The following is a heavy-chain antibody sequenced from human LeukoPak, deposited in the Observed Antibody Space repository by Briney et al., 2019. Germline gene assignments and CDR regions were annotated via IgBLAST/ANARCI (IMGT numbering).Heavy chain of an antibody. V-gene: IGHV1-18*01. D-gene: IGHD3-10*01. Sequence: ASVKVSCKASGYTFNTYGITWVRQAPGQGLEWMGWISGYNGKTKYAQKLQDRVTMTTDTSTSTAYMELRSLRSDDTAVYYCARVRLAGLLWFGELSGYFDYWGQGTLVTVSS. CDR3: ARVRLAGLLWFGELSGYFDY. J-gene: IGHJ4*02. CDR2: ISGYNGKT. CDR1: GYTFNTYG.